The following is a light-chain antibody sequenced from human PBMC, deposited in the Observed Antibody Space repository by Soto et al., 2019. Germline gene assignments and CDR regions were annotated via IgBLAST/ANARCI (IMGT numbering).Light chain of an antibody. CDR3: QQYNDYWT. CDR1: QSITTW. V-gene: IGKV1-5*01. Sequence: DIQMTQSPSTLSASVGDRVVITCRASQSITTWLAWYQQKPGKAPKLLIYDASSLESGVSSRFSGSGSGTEFTLTISSLQPDDFATYYCQQYNDYWTFGQGTRLEIK. CDR2: DAS. J-gene: IGKJ5*01.